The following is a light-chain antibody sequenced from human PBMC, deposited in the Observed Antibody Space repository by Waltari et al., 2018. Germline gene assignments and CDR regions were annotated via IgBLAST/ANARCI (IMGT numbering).Light chain of an antibody. Sequence: EIALTQSPGTLSLSPGERGTLSCRATQTVSSSYLAWYQQKPGQAPRLLLYGASSRATGIPDRFSGSGSGTDFTLTISRVEPEDFAVYYCQQYGSSPPWTFGQGTKVEIK. J-gene: IGKJ1*01. CDR1: QTVSSSY. V-gene: IGKV3-20*01. CDR2: GAS. CDR3: QQYGSSPPWT.